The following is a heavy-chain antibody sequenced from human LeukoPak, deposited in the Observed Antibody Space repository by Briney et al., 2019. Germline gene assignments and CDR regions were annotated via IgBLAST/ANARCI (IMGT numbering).Heavy chain of an antibody. CDR1: GFTFSSYA. CDR3: ANPPTVTSLHY. CDR2: ISYDGSNK. J-gene: IGHJ4*02. D-gene: IGHD4-11*01. V-gene: IGHV3-30*04. Sequence: GGSLRLSCAASGFTFSSYAMHWVRQAPGKGLEWVAVISYDGSNKYYADSVKGRFTISRDNSKNTLYLQMNSLRAEDTAIYYRANPPTVTSLHYWGQGTLVTVSS.